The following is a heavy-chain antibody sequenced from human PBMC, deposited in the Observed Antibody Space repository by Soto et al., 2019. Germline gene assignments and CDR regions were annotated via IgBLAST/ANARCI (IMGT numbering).Heavy chain of an antibody. Sequence: QVQLVESGGGVVQPGRSLRLSCAASGFTFSSYAMHWVRQAPGKGLEWVAVISYDGSNKYYADSVKGRFTIYRDNSTNALYVQMNSLRAVDTAVYYCARSGYSYGLFDYWGQGTLVTVSS. CDR2: ISYDGSNK. CDR3: ARSGYSYGLFDY. J-gene: IGHJ4*02. CDR1: GFTFSSYA. D-gene: IGHD5-18*01. V-gene: IGHV3-30-3*01.